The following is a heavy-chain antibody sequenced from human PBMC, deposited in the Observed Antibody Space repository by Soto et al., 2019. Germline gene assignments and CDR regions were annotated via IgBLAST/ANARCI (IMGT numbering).Heavy chain of an antibody. CDR3: ARGVRGSGSSYGTHFDY. V-gene: IGHV3-21*01. J-gene: IGHJ4*02. CDR2: ISSSSSYI. CDR1: GFTFSSYS. Sequence: PGGSLRLSCAASGFTFSSYSMNWVRQAPEKGLEWVSSISSSSSYIYYADSVKGRFTISRDNAKNSLYLQMNSLRAEDTAVYYCARGVRGSGSSYGTHFDYWGPGTLVTASS. D-gene: IGHD3-10*01.